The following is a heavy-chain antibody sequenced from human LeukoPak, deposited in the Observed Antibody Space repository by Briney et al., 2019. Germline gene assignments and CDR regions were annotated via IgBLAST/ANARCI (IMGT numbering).Heavy chain of an antibody. CDR1: GLTFSNYA. CDR2: ISDSGGST. Sequence: TGGSLRLSCAASGLTFSNYAMSWVRQAPGKGLEWVSGISDSGGSTYYADSVKGRFTISRGNAKNSLYLQMNSLRAEDTALYYCARDSRGAFDIWGQGTMVTVSS. J-gene: IGHJ3*02. CDR3: ARDSRGAFDI. V-gene: IGHV3-23*01. D-gene: IGHD5-12*01.